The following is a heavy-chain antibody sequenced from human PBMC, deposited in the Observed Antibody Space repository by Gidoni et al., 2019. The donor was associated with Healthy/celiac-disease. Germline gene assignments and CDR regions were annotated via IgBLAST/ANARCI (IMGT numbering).Heavy chain of an antibody. CDR2: IDPSDSYT. J-gene: IGHJ6*03. CDR3: AVWFGESFPTYYYYYMDV. D-gene: IGHD3-10*01. V-gene: IGHV5-10-1*03. CDR1: GYSFTSYW. Sequence: EVQLVQSGAEVKKPGESLRISCKGSGYSFTSYWLSWVRQMPGKGLEWMGRIDPSDSYTNYSPSFQGHVTISADKSISTAYLQWSSLKASDTAMYYCAVWFGESFPTYYYYYMDVWGKGTTVTVSS.